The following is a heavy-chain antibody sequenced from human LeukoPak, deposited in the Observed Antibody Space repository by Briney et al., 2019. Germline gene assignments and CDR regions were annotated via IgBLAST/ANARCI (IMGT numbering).Heavy chain of an antibody. CDR2: ISGSGGST. V-gene: IGHV3-23*01. CDR3: ATTHYYYYYMDV. Sequence: GGSLRLSCAASGFTFSSYAMSWLPQAPGKGREGVSAISGSGGSTYYADSVKGRFTISRDNSKNTLYLQMNSLRAEDTAVYYCATTHYYYYYMDVWGKGTTVTVSS. CDR1: GFTFSSYA. J-gene: IGHJ6*03.